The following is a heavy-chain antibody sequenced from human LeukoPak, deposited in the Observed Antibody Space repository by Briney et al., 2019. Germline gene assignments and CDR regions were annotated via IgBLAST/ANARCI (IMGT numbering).Heavy chain of an antibody. J-gene: IGHJ4*02. D-gene: IGHD2-2*01. CDR3: ASGRTDIVVVPATLRNYYFDY. CDR1: GYTFTSYG. V-gene: IGHV1-18*01. Sequence: GASVKVSCKASGYTFTSYGISWVRQAPGQGLEWMGWIGAYNDNTNYAQKLQGRVTMTTDTSTSTAYMELSSLRSEDTAVYYCASGRTDIVVVPATLRNYYFDYWGQGTLVTVSS. CDR2: IGAYNDNT.